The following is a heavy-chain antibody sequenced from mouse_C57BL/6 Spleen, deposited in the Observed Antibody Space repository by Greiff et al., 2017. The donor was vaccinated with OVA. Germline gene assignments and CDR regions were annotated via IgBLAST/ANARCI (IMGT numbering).Heavy chain of an antibody. D-gene: IGHD3-2*02. CDR2: IWTGGGT. Sequence: VKLQESGPGLVAPSQSLSITCTVSGFSLTSYAISWVRQPPGKGLEWLGVIWTGGGTNYNSALKSRLSISKDNSKSQVFLKMNSLQTDDTARYYCAREGSSGYPYYAMDYWGQGTSVTVSS. V-gene: IGHV2-9-1*01. CDR1: GFSLTSYA. CDR3: AREGSSGYPYYAMDY. J-gene: IGHJ4*01.